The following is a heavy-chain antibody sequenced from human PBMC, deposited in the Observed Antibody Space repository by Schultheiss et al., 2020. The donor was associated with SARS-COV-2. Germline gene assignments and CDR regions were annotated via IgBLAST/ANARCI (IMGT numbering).Heavy chain of an antibody. J-gene: IGHJ4*02. CDR2: INHSGST. Sequence: SETLSLTCTVSGGSISSYYWSWIRQPPGKGLEWIGEINHSGSTNYNPSLKSRVTISVDTSKNQFSLKLSSVTAADTAVYYCARAYSSGWYLVGWGQGTLVTVSS. V-gene: IGHV4-34*01. D-gene: IGHD6-19*01. CDR1: GGSISSYY. CDR3: ARAYSSGWYLVG.